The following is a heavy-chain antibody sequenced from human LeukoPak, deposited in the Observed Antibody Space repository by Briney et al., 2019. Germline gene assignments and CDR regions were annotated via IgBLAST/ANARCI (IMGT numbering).Heavy chain of an antibody. Sequence: GASVKVSCKASGYTFTSYDINWVRQATGQGLEWMGWMNPNSGNTGYAQKFQGRVTMTRNTSISTAYVELSSLRSEDTAVYYCARVNTTGRNLFMRYWGQGTLVTVSS. CDR3: ARVNTTGRNLFMRY. CDR2: MNPNSGNT. V-gene: IGHV1-8*01. CDR1: GYTFTSYD. D-gene: IGHD1-1*01. J-gene: IGHJ4*02.